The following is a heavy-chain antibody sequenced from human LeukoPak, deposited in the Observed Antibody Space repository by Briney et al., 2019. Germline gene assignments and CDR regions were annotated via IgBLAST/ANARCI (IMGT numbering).Heavy chain of an antibody. D-gene: IGHD1-26*01. J-gene: IGHJ6*03. CDR3: ARVSHASESYNPWDYYYYYMDV. CDR1: GGSISSHY. CDR2: IYYSGST. V-gene: IGHV4-59*11. Sequence: SETLSLTCTVSGGSISSHYWSWIRQPPGKGLEWIGYIYYSGSTNYNPSLKSRVTISVDTSKNQFSLKLSSVTAADTAVYYCARVSHASESYNPWDYYYYYMDVWGKGTTVTVSS.